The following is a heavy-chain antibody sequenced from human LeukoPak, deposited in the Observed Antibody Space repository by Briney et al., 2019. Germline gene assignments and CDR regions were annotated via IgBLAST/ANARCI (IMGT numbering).Heavy chain of an antibody. CDR1: GYTFTSYD. CDR3: ATSQKYVGTPYYFDY. V-gene: IGHV1-8*01. D-gene: IGHD7-27*01. J-gene: IGHJ4*02. Sequence: GASVKVSCKASGYTFTSYDINWVRQATGQGLEWMGWMNPNSGNTGYAQKFQGRVTMTRNTSISTACMELSSLRSEDTAVYYCATSQKYVGTPYYFDYWGQGTLVTVSS. CDR2: MNPNSGNT.